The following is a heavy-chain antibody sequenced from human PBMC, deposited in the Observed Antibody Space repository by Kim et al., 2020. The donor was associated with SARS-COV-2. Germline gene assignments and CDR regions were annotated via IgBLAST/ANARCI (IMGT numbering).Heavy chain of an antibody. V-gene: IGHV3-30*18. D-gene: IGHD1-1*01. J-gene: IGHJ6*02. Sequence: GGSLRLSCAASGFTFSSYGIHWVRQAPGKGLEWVAIISYDESNKRYADSVKGRFTISRDNSKNTVYLQMESLRGEDTAVYYCAKGIGKVEYKFYGMDVWGQGTTVTVSS. CDR2: ISYDESNK. CDR3: AKGIGKVEYKFYGMDV. CDR1: GFTFSSYG.